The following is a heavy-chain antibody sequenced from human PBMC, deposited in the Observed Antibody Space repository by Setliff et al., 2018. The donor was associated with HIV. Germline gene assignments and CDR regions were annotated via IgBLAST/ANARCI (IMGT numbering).Heavy chain of an antibody. V-gene: IGHV3-43D*03. J-gene: IGHJ4*02. CDR3: AALGYSSTWNY. CDR2: ISWDGGSS. Sequence: GGSLRLSCAASGFTFDDDAMHWVRQAPGKGLEWVCFISWDGGSSDYADSVTGRFTISRDNSKSSLFLQMDSLRAEDTAFYYCAALGYSSTWNYWGQGTLVTVSS. CDR1: GFTFDDDA. D-gene: IGHD6-13*01.